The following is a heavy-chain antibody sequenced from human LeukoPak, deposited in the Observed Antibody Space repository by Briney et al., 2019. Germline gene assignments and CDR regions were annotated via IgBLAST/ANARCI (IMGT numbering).Heavy chain of an antibody. J-gene: IGHJ3*02. Sequence: SETLSLTCAVYGGSFSGYYWSWIRQPPGKGLEWIGEINHSGSTNYNPSLKSRVTISVDTSKNQFSLTLSSVTAADTAVYYCASARLGSGLEGAFDIWGQGTMVTVSS. CDR1: GGSFSGYY. CDR2: INHSGST. D-gene: IGHD6-25*01. CDR3: ASARLGSGLEGAFDI. V-gene: IGHV4-34*01.